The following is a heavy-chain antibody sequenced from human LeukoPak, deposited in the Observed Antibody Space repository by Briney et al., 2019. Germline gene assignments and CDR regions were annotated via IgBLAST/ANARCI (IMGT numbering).Heavy chain of an antibody. J-gene: IGHJ5*02. D-gene: IGHD6-13*01. CDR2: INHSGIT. Sequence: KPSETLSLTCAVYGGSFSGYYWSWIRQPPGKGLEWIGEINHSGITNYNPSLKSRVTISVDTSKNQFSLKLSSVTAADTAVYYCASLYSSSFFFWFDPWGQGTLVTVSS. V-gene: IGHV4-34*01. CDR3: ASLYSSSFFFWFDP. CDR1: GGSFSGYY.